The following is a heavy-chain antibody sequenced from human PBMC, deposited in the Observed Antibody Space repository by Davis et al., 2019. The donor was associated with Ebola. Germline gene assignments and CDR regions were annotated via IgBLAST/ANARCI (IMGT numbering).Heavy chain of an antibody. Sequence: PGGSLRLSCAASGFTFSSYAMSWVRQAPGKGLEWVSAISGSGGSTYYADSVKGRFTISRDNSKNTLYLQMNSLRAEDTAVYYCAKDRLTIFGVAYYFDYWGQGTLVTVSS. CDR2: ISGSGGST. V-gene: IGHV3-23*01. CDR1: GFTFSSYA. CDR3: AKDRLTIFGVAYYFDY. J-gene: IGHJ4*02. D-gene: IGHD3-3*01.